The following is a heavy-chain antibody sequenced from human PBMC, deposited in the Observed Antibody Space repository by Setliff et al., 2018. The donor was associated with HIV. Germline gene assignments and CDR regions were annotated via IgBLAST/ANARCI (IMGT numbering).Heavy chain of an antibody. D-gene: IGHD6-19*01. CDR3: ARAERGFSSSGWYNH. J-gene: IGHJ4*02. CDR1: GYTFTTYA. CDR2: INAGNGNT. V-gene: IGHV1-3*01. Sequence: ASVKVSCKASGYTFTTYAMHWVRQAPGQSLEWMGWINAGNGNTKYSQKFQGRVTITRDTSASTAYMELSSLRSEDTAVYYCARAERGFSSSGWYNHWGQGTLVTVSS.